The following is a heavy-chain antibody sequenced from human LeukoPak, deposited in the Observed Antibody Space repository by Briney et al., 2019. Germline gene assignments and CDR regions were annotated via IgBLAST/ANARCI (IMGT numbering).Heavy chain of an antibody. J-gene: IGHJ4*02. V-gene: IGHV4-39*01. CDR2: IYYSGST. CDR1: GGSISSSSYY. Sequence: PSETLSLTCTVSGGSISSSSYYWGWIRQPPGKGLEWIGSIYYSGSTYYNPSLKSRVTISVDTSKNQFSLKLSSVTAADTAVYYCALTSYYDSSGYYYDGVDYWGQGTLVTVS. D-gene: IGHD3-22*01. CDR3: ALTSYYDSSGYYYDGVDY.